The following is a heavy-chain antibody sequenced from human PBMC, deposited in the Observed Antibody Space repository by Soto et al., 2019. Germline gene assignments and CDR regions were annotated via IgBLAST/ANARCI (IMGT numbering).Heavy chain of an antibody. J-gene: IGHJ4*02. V-gene: IGHV1-18*01. CDR3: ARLERSGYAYGADY. CDR1: GYSCTSYG. D-gene: IGHD5-12*01. Sequence: QVQLVQSGAEVKKPGASVKVSCKASGYSCTSYGISWVRQAHGQGLEWMGWISAYNGNTNYAQKLQGRVTMTTDASISTACMELRSLRSDDTAVYYCARLERSGYAYGADYWGQGTLVTVSS. CDR2: ISAYNGNT.